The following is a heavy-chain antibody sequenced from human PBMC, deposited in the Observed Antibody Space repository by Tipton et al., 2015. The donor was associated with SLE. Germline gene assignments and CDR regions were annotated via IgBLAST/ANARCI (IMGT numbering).Heavy chain of an antibody. CDR2: INHSGST. V-gene: IGHV4-34*01. D-gene: IGHD3-22*01. CDR3: AIASSGYYYDAFDI. Sequence: TLSLTCSVSGGSISSSYWTWIRQPPGKGLEWIGEINHSGSTNYNPSLKSRVTISVDTSKNQFSLKLSSVTAADTAVYYCAIASSGYYYDAFDIWGQGTMVTVSS. CDR1: GGSISSSY. J-gene: IGHJ3*02.